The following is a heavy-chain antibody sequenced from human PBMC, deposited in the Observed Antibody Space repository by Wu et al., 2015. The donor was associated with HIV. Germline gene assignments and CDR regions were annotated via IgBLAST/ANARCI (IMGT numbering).Heavy chain of an antibody. CDR3: TTGIGLAGAGFYFDY. CDR2: FDPGQGET. CDR1: GYFLSKIS. V-gene: IGHV1-24*01. D-gene: IGHD6-19*01. Sequence: QVQLLQSGTEVKNPGASVKVSCKVYGYFLSKISMHWVRQAPGKGLEWMGGFDPGQGETIYTQKLQGRVTMTEDISTDIAYMELSSLRSEDTAVYFCTTGIGLAGAGFYFDYWARERWSPSPQ. J-gene: IGHJ4*02.